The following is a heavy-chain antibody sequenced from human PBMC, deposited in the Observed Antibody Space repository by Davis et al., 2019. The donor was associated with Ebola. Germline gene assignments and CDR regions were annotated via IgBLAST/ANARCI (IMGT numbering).Heavy chain of an antibody. CDR3: AKSGAVPYFDY. D-gene: IGHD1-26*01. CDR1: GFTVTNSY. CDR2: ISGSGGST. V-gene: IGHV3-23*01. J-gene: IGHJ4*02. Sequence: GESLKISCVASGFTVTNSYMSWVRQAPGKGLEWVSAISGSGGSTYYADSVKGRFTISRDNSKNTLYLQMNSLRAEDTAVYYCAKSGAVPYFDYWGQGTLVTVSS.